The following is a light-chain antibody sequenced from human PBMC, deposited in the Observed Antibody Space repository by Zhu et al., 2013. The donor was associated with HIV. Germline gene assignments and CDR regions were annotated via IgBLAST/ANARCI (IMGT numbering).Light chain of an antibody. J-gene: IGLJ2*01. V-gene: IGLV2-23*03. Sequence: QSALTQPASVSGSPGQSITISCTGTSSDVGSYNLVSWYQQHPGKAPKLMIYEGSKRPSGVSNRFSGSKSGNTAFLTISGLQAEDEADYYCCSYAGSSTFVVFGGGTKLTVL. CDR3: CSYAGSSTFVV. CDR2: EGS. CDR1: SSDVGSYNL.